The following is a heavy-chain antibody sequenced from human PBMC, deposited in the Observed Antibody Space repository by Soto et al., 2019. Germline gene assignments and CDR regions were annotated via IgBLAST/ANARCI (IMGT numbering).Heavy chain of an antibody. Sequence: SETLSLTCAVYGGSFSGYYWSWIRQPPGKGLEWIGEINHSGSTNYNPSLKSRVTISVDTSKNQFSLKLSSVTAADTAVYYCARGDCSSTSCPYNWFDPWGQGTLVT. CDR2: INHSGST. D-gene: IGHD2-2*01. V-gene: IGHV4-34*01. CDR3: ARGDCSSTSCPYNWFDP. J-gene: IGHJ5*02. CDR1: GGSFSGYY.